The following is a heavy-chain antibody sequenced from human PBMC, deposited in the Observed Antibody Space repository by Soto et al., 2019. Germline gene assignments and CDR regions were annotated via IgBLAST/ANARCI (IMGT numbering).Heavy chain of an antibody. Sequence: SETLSLTCTVSGGSISSGGYYWSWIRQHPGKGLEWIGYIYYSGSTYYNPSLKSRVTISVDTSKNQFSLKLSSVTAADTAVYYCARGLYYYASRGGLARVDYWGQGTLVTVSS. D-gene: IGHD3-22*01. CDR2: IYYSGST. V-gene: IGHV4-31*03. CDR3: ARGLYYYASRGGLARVDY. CDR1: GGSISSGGYY. J-gene: IGHJ4*02.